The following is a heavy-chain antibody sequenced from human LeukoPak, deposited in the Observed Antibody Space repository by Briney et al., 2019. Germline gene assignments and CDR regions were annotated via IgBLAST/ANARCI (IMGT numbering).Heavy chain of an antibody. J-gene: IGHJ4*02. Sequence: GGSLRLSCAASGFTVSSNYMSWVRQAPGKRLEWVSVIYSGGSTYYADSVKGRFTISRDDPHNTLYLQMNSLRAEDTAVYFCARGGVDYYGSGTYYLMYYFDYWGQGALVTVSS. CDR1: GFTVSSNY. V-gene: IGHV3-53*01. CDR3: ARGGVDYYGSGTYYLMYYFDY. D-gene: IGHD3-10*01. CDR2: IYSGGST.